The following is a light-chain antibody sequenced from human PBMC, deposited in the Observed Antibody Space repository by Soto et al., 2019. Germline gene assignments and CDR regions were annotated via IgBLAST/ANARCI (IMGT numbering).Light chain of an antibody. CDR1: QSISTW. CDR3: QQYNSYS. Sequence: DIRMTQSPPTLSASVGDRVTITCRASQSISTWLAWYQQTPGKAPNLLIYKASSLETGVPSRFSGSGSGTEFTLTISSLQPDDFATYYCQQYNSYSFGQGTKVDIK. CDR2: KAS. V-gene: IGKV1-5*03. J-gene: IGKJ1*01.